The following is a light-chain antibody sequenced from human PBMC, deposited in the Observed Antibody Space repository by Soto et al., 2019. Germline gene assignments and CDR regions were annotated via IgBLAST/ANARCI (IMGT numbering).Light chain of an antibody. CDR3: QQYDSLPPT. CDR1: QDIKNY. Sequence: DIQMTQSPSSRSAFVGDSITITCQASQDIKNYLNWYQHKPGKAPKLLIYDAFKSDTGVPSRFSGSGSGTDSTFTINNLQPEDIATYFCQQYDSLPPTFGGGTRV. J-gene: IGKJ4*01. V-gene: IGKV1-33*01. CDR2: DAF.